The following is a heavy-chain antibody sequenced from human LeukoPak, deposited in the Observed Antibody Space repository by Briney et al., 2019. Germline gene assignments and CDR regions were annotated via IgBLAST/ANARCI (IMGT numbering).Heavy chain of an antibody. J-gene: IGHJ4*02. CDR3: ASSLGSYSSGWDAGLGY. V-gene: IGHV3-21*01. D-gene: IGHD6-19*01. CDR1: GFTFSSYS. Sequence: GGSLRLSCAASGFTFSSYSMNWVRQAPGKGLEWVSSISSSSSYIYYADSVKGRITIFRDNAKNSLYLQMNSLRAEDTAVYYCASSLGSYSSGWDAGLGYWGQGTLVTVSS. CDR2: ISSSSSYI.